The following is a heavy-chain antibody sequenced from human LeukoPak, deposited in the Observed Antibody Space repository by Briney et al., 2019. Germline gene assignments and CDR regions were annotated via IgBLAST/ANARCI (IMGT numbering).Heavy chain of an antibody. V-gene: IGHV1-2*02. CDR3: ATYSSSSHYYYYYYYMDV. Sequence: ASVKVSCKASGYTFTGYYMHWVRQAPGQGLEWMGWINPNSGGTNYAQKFQGRVTMTRDTSISTAYMELSSLRSEDTAVYYCATYSSSSHYYYYYYYMDVWGKGTTVTVSS. J-gene: IGHJ6*03. CDR2: INPNSGGT. D-gene: IGHD6-6*01. CDR1: GYTFTGYY.